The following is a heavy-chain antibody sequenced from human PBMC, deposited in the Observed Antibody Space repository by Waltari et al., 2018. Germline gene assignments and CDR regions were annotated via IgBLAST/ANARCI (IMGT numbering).Heavy chain of an antibody. CDR2: INHDASEK. CDR3: TRWVCRSNCYIDY. D-gene: IGHD1-26*01. J-gene: IGHJ4*02. CDR1: GFTFSDTW. V-gene: IGHV3-7*04. Sequence: EVQLVASGGGLVRPGGSQRLSCGASGFTFSDTWMTWVRQAPGKGLEWVASINHDASEKYYVDSVKGRLTISRDNAKNSLYLQMNSLSDEDTAVYYCTRWVCRSNCYIDYWGQGTLVTVSS.